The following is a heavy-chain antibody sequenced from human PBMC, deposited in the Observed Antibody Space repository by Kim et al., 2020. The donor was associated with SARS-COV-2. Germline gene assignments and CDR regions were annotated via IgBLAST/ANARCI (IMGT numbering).Heavy chain of an antibody. CDR2: HSGST. Sequence: HSGSTNYNPSLKSRVTISVDTSKNQFSLKLSSVTAADTAVYYCARRKANYWGQGTLVTVSS. D-gene: IGHD5-12*01. V-gene: IGHV4-34*01. J-gene: IGHJ4*02. CDR3: ARRKANY.